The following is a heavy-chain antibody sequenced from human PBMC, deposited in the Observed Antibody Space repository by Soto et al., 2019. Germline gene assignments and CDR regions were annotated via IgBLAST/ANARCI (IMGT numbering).Heavy chain of an antibody. Sequence: PSETLSLTCTVSCGSVSSGSYYWSWIRQPPGKGLEWIGYIYYSGSTNYNPSLKSRVTISVDTSKNQFSLKLSSVTAADTAVYYCARDAHNWNYVSWFDPWGQGTLVTVSS. CDR1: CGSVSSGSYY. CDR2: IYYSGST. D-gene: IGHD1-7*01. J-gene: IGHJ5*02. CDR3: ARDAHNWNYVSWFDP. V-gene: IGHV4-61*01.